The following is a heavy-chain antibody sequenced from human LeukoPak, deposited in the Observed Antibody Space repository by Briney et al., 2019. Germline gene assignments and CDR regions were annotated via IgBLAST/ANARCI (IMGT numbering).Heavy chain of an antibody. D-gene: IGHD2-2*01. Sequence: SETLSLTCTVSGGSISSGDYYWSWIRQPPGKGLEWIGYIYYSGSTNYNPSLKSRVTISVDTSKNQFSLKLSSVTAADTAVYYCARAGQGYCTSTSCYLSLDYWGQGTLVTVSS. CDR2: IYYSGST. J-gene: IGHJ4*02. CDR3: ARAGQGYCTSTSCYLSLDY. CDR1: GGSISSGDYY. V-gene: IGHV4-61*08.